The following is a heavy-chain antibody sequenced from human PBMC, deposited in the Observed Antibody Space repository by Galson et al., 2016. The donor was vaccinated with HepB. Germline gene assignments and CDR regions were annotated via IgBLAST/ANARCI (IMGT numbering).Heavy chain of an antibody. CDR1: GFTFSDHA. CDR3: ATSYGSWGPPDY. D-gene: IGHD3-10*01. Sequence: SLRLSCAVSGFTFSDHAIHWVRQAPGKGLEWVAVISYDESSKYYTDSVKGRFTISRDNAKNTLLLQMNSLGPEDTAVYYCATSYGSWGPPDYWGQGTLVTVSS. CDR2: ISYDESSK. V-gene: IGHV3-30-3*01. J-gene: IGHJ4*02.